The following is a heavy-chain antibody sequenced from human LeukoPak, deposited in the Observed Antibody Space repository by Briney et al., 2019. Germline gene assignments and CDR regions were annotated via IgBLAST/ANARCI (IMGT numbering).Heavy chain of an antibody. CDR2: IYYSGST. CDR3: AREERQWPTFKYYFEY. Sequence: SETLSLTCTVSGGXFGTYYCSWIRQPPGKGLEWIGDIYYSGSTNYNPSLKSRITISVDTSKNQFSLKLSSVTAADTAVYYCAREERQWPTFKYYFEYWGQGTMVTVSP. D-gene: IGHD6-19*01. CDR1: GGXFGTYY. J-gene: IGHJ4*02. V-gene: IGHV4-59*01.